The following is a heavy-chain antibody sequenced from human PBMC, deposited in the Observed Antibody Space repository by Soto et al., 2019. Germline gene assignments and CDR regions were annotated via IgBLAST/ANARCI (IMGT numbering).Heavy chain of an antibody. CDR1: GFTFSSYG. D-gene: IGHD6-6*01. CDR3: ARDEYVSIAPRPLYCYYMDV. CDR2: IWYDGSNK. V-gene: IGHV3-33*01. Sequence: QVQLVESGGGVVQPGRSLRLSCAASGFTFSSYGMHWVRQAPGKGLEWVAVIWYDGSNKYYADSVKGRFTISRDNSKNTLYLQMNSLRAEDTAVYYCARDEYVSIAPRPLYCYYMDVWGKGTTVTVSS. J-gene: IGHJ6*03.